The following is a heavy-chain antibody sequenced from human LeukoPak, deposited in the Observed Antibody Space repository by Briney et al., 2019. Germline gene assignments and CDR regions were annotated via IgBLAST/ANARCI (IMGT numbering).Heavy chain of an antibody. CDR1: GFTFSSIW. D-gene: IGHD3-16*01. Sequence: GGSLRLSCATSGFTFSSIWMSWVRQAPGKGLEWVANINHYGSETNYVDSVKGRFTISRDNAKNSLHLQMNSLRVEDTAVYYCAKNGGPHGMDVWGQGTTVTVSS. V-gene: IGHV3-7*02. CDR2: INHYGSET. J-gene: IGHJ6*02. CDR3: AKNGGPHGMDV.